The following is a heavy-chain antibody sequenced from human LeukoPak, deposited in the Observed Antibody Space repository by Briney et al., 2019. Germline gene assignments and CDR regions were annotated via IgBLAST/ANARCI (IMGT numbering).Heavy chain of an antibody. V-gene: IGHV6-1*01. CDR3: AGAPDDLAGPYYYYYYGMDV. Sequence: SQTLSLTCAISGDSVSSNSAAWNWIRQSPSRGLEWLGRTYYRSKWYNDYAVSVKSRITINPDTSKNQFSLQLNSVTPEDTAVYYCAGAPDDLAGPYYYYYYGMDVWGKGTTVTVSS. CDR2: TYYRSKWYN. D-gene: IGHD6-19*01. CDR1: GDSVSSNSAA. J-gene: IGHJ6*04.